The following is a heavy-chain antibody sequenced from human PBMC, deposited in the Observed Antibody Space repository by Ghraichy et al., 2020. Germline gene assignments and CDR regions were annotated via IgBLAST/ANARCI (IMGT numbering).Heavy chain of an antibody. J-gene: IGHJ4*02. D-gene: IGHD4-17*01. Sequence: GESLNISCAASGFTFSSYAMHWVRQAPGKGLEWVAVISYDGSNKYYADSVKGRFTISRDNSKNTLYLQMNSLRAEDTAVYYCARDLEGYGDWGQGTLVTVSS. CDR3: ARDLEGYGD. CDR2: ISYDGSNK. CDR1: GFTFSSYA. V-gene: IGHV3-30*04.